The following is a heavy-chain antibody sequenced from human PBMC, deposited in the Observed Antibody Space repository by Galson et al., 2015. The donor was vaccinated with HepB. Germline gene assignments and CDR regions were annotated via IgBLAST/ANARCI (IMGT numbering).Heavy chain of an antibody. V-gene: IGHV3-7*01. CDR2: IKEDGSAK. J-gene: IGHJ4*02. Sequence: SLRLSCAASGFTFSRSWMIWVRQAPGKGLQWLANIKEDGSAKNYVDSVKGRFIISRDNAKNSLYLQINSLSADDTAVYYCARDRAYNSFDYWGQGTLVTVSS. CDR1: GFTFSRSW. D-gene: IGHD3-16*01. CDR3: ARDRAYNSFDY.